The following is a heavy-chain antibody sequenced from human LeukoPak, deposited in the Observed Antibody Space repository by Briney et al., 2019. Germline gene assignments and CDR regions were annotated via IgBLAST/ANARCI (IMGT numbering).Heavy chain of an antibody. CDR2: ISGYNGNI. V-gene: IGHV1-18*01. CDR3: ARTDLYCSSTSCYSNWFDP. J-gene: IGHJ5*02. CDR1: GYTFTSYG. Sequence: ASVKVSCKASGYTFTSYGITWVRQAPGQGLERMGWISGYNGNINYAQKLQGRVTMTTDTSTSTAYMDLRSLRSDDTAVYYCARTDLYCSSTSCYSNWFDPWGQGTLVTVSS. D-gene: IGHD2-2*01.